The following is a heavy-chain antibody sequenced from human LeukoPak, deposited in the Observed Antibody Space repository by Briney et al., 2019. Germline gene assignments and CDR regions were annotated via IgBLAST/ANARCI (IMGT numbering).Heavy chain of an antibody. D-gene: IGHD1-1*01. CDR3: AREGTAPESTDDAFDI. V-gene: IGHV3-23*01. Sequence: PAGGSLRLSCAASGFTFSSYAMSWVRQAPGKGLEWVSAISGSGGSTYYADSVKGRFTISRDDSKNTLYLQMNSLRAEDTAVYYCAREGTAPESTDDAFDIWGQGTMVSVSS. CDR2: ISGSGGST. J-gene: IGHJ3*02. CDR1: GFTFSSYA.